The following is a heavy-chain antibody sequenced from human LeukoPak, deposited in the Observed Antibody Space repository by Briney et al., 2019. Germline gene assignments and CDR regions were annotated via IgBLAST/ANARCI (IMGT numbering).Heavy chain of an antibody. V-gene: IGHV5-51*01. Sequence: GESLKISRKGSGYNFTNYWIGWVRQMPGKGLEWVGMIYPDDSDTRYSPSFQGQVTISADKSINTACLQWGSLKASDTAMYYCARQGSYSSSWYNIDYWGQGTPVTVSS. J-gene: IGHJ4*02. CDR2: IYPDDSDT. CDR1: GYNFTNYW. D-gene: IGHD6-13*01. CDR3: ARQGSYSSSWYNIDY.